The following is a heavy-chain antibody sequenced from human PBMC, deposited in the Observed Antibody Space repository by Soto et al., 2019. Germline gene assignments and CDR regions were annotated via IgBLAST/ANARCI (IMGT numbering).Heavy chain of an antibody. J-gene: IGHJ5*02. Sequence: EVQLLESGGGLVQPGGSLRLSCAASGFTFANYAMSWVRQAPGKGLEWVSAISGSGGSTYYADAVEGRFTISRDNSKNTLYLQMNSLRAEDTAVYYCAKDSNFPLRFLECLPLNWFDPWGQGTLVTVSS. CDR1: GFTFANYA. CDR3: AKDSNFPLRFLECLPLNWFDP. D-gene: IGHD3-3*01. CDR2: ISGSGGST. V-gene: IGHV3-23*01.